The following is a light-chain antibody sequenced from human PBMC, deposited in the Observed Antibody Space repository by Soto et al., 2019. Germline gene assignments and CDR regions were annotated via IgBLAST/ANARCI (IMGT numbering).Light chain of an antibody. CDR3: QSYDSSLSGSV. V-gene: IGLV1-40*01. CDR2: GND. Sequence: QPVLTQPPSVSGAPGQRVTISCTGSSSNIGAGYDVHWYQQLPGTAPHLLIYGNDNRPSGVPDRFSGSKSGTSASLAITGLQAEDEADYYCQSYDSSLSGSVFGGGTKLTVL. CDR1: SSNIGAGYD. J-gene: IGLJ2*01.